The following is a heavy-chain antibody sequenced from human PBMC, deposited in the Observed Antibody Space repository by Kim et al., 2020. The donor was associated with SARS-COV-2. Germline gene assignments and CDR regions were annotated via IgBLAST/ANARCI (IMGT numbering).Heavy chain of an antibody. Sequence: YADAGKGRFTISRDNSKNKLYLQLNSLRAEDTAVYYCAIVAAKLRFLNFEYWGQGTLVTVSP. D-gene: IGHD3-3*01. CDR3: AIVAAKLRFLNFEY. V-gene: IGHV3-23*01. J-gene: IGHJ4*02.